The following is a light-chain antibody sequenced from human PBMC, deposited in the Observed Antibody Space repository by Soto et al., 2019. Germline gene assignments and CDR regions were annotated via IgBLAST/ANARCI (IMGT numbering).Light chain of an antibody. CDR3: QQANSSPLP. J-gene: IGKJ4*01. V-gene: IGKV1D-12*01. CDR1: QDINNW. Sequence: DIQMTQSPSSVSASVGDRVTITCRASQDINNWLAWYQQKPGKAPKLLIYTTSSLQSGVPSRVSGSGSVTDFTIPISILQPEDFATYYCQQANSSPLPFSGGTTLAIK. CDR2: TTS.